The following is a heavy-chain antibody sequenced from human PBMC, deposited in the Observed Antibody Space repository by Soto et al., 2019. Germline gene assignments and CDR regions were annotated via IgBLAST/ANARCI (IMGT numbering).Heavy chain of an antibody. CDR2: ISSYNGNT. CDR3: ARVDYFDSAGYYKY. Sequence: ASVKVSCKASGYTFIMYGISWVRQAPGQGLEWVGWISSYNGNTDYAQKFRGRVAMTTDTSTSTVYMELRSLRSDDTAVYYCARVDYFDSAGYYKYWGQGTLVTAPQ. J-gene: IGHJ4*02. CDR1: GYTFIMYG. D-gene: IGHD3-22*01. V-gene: IGHV1-18*01.